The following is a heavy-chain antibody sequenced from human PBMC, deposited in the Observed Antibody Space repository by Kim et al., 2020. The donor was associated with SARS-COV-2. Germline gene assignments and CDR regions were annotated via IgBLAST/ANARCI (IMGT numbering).Heavy chain of an antibody. Sequence: GGSLRLSCAASGFTVSSNYMSWVRQAPGKGLEWVSVIYSGGSTYYSDSVKGRFTISSDNSKNTLYLQMNSLRAEDTAADYCSREPPFDYSSSSFGYWGQG. CDR2: IYSGGST. V-gene: IGHV3-53*01. D-gene: IGHD6-6*01. J-gene: IGHJ4*02. CDR3: SREPPFDYSSSSFGY. CDR1: GFTVSSNY.